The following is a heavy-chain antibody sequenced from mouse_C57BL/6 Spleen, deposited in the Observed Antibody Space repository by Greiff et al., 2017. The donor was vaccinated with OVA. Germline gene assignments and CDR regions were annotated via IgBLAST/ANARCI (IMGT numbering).Heavy chain of an antibody. CDR2: IYPGSSST. J-gene: IGHJ4*01. CDR1: GYTFTSYW. Sequence: VQLQQPGAELVKPGASVKMSCKASGYTFTSYWITWVKQRPGQGLEWIGDIYPGSSSTNYNEKFKSKATLTVDTSSSTAYMQLSSLTSEDSAVYYCARLYYGSSYYAMDYWGQGTSVTVSS. V-gene: IGHV1-55*01. CDR3: ARLYYGSSYYAMDY. D-gene: IGHD1-1*01.